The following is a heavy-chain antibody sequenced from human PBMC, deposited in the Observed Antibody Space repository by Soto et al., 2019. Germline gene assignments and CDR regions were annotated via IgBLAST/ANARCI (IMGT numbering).Heavy chain of an antibody. Sequence: GGSLRLSCAASGFTFSSYGMHWVRQAPGKGLEYVSVISSNGGSTYYADSVKDRFTISRDNSKNTLYLQMSSLRAEDTAVYFCVKDPAVSFYFDYWSQGTPVTVSS. V-gene: IGHV3-64D*06. J-gene: IGHJ4*02. CDR2: ISSNGGST. D-gene: IGHD3-16*01. CDR3: VKDPAVSFYFDY. CDR1: GFTFSSYG.